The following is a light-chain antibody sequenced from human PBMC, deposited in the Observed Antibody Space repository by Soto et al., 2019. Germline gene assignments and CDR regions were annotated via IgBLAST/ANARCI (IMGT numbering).Light chain of an antibody. CDR1: SSDVGAQNY. J-gene: IGLJ2*01. CDR2: EVN. Sequence: QSALTQPASVSGSPGQSITISCTGTSSDVGAQNYISWYQQHPDRAPKVLIFEVNNRPSGVSDRFSASKSGNTAFLTISGLQPEDEADYYCCSFTNSGTRIFGGGTQLTVL. V-gene: IGLV2-14*01. CDR3: CSFTNSGTRI.